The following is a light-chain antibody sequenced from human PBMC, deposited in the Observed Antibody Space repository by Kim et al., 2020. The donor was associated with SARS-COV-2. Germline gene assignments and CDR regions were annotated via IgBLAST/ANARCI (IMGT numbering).Light chain of an antibody. J-gene: IGKJ4*01. CDR1: QNINFD. V-gene: IGKV1-12*01. CDR3: QQANSFPLT. CDR2: GDS. Sequence: DIQMTQSPSFVSASVGDRVTITCRASQNINFDLAWYQQRPGKAPRLLIYGDSFLQTRVPSRFSGSGSGTEFTLTINTLQPEDFATYYCQQANSFPLTFGGGTKVDIK.